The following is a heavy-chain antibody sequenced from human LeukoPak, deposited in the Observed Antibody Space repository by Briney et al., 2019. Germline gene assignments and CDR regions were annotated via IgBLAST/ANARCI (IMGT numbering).Heavy chain of an antibody. Sequence: ASVKVSCKASGGTFSSYAISWVRQAPGQGLEWIGGIIPIFGTANYAQKFQGRVTITADESTSTAYMELSSLRSEDTAVYYCAQGSSLTYYDYWGQGTLVTVSS. D-gene: IGHD1-26*01. CDR2: IIPIFGTA. CDR1: GGTFSSYA. CDR3: AQGSSLTYYDY. J-gene: IGHJ4*02. V-gene: IGHV1-69*13.